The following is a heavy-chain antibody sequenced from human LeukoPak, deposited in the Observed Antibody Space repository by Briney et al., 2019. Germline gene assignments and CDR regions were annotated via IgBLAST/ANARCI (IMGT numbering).Heavy chain of an antibody. CDR1: GYSITRGYY. Sequence: SETLSLTCAVSGYSITRGYYWGWFRQPPGKGLEWIGSIYHSGSTYYNPSLKIRVTISVDTSKNQFSLKLSSVTAADPAVYYCARAPVAGKGITDATYDFWGQGTLVTVSS. J-gene: IGHJ4*02. D-gene: IGHD6-19*01. V-gene: IGHV4-38-2*01. CDR2: IYHSGST. CDR3: ARAPVAGKGITDATYDF.